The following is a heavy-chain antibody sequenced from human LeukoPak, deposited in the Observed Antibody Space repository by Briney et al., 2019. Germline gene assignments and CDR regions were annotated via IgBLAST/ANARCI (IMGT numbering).Heavy chain of an antibody. D-gene: IGHD6-13*01. CDR1: GFTFSSYW. Sequence: GGSLRLSCAVSGFTFSSYWMSWVRQAPGKGLEWVANIKQDGTEKYYVDSVKGRFTISRDNPKNSLYLQMNSLRAEDTAVYCCAREALIARRPSKFDPWGQGTLVTVSS. CDR2: IKQDGTEK. V-gene: IGHV3-7*01. J-gene: IGHJ5*02. CDR3: AREALIARRPSKFDP.